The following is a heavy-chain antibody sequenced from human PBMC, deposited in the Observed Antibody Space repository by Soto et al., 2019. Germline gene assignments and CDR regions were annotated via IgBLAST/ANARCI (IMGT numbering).Heavy chain of an antibody. CDR2: ISGSGGST. CDR3: AKPGSSSWYDNWFDP. D-gene: IGHD6-13*01. Sequence: GGSLRLSYAASGFTFSSYAMSWVRQAPGKGLEWVSAISGSGGSTYYADSVKGRFTISRDNSKNTLYLQMNSLRAEDTAVYYCAKPGSSSWYDNWFDPWGQGTLVTVSS. CDR1: GFTFSSYA. V-gene: IGHV3-23*01. J-gene: IGHJ5*02.